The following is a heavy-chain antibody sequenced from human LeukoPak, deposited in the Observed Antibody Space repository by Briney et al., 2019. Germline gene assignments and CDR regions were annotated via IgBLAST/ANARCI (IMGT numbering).Heavy chain of an antibody. V-gene: IGHV2-5*01. CDR1: GFSLSTSGVG. D-gene: IGHD3-3*01. Sequence: ESGPTLVNPTQTLTLTCTFSGFSLSTSGVGVGWIRQPPGKALEWLALIYWNDDKRYSPSLKSRLTITKYTSKNQVVLTMTNMDPVDTATYYCAHASYYDFWSGYYTFHFGYWGQGTLVTVSS. CDR2: IYWNDDK. J-gene: IGHJ4*02. CDR3: AHASYYDFWSGYYTFHFGY.